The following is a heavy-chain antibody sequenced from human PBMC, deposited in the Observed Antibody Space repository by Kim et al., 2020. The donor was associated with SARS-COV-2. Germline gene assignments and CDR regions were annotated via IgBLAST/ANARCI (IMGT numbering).Heavy chain of an antibody. CDR1: GFSFSNYN. CDR3: ARDRDYDSSGYSGY. D-gene: IGHD3-22*01. V-gene: IGHV3-21*01. J-gene: IGHJ4*02. Sequence: GGSLRLSCAASGFSFSNYNINWVRQAPGKGLEWVSSVSHSNSYIYYADSVKGRFTISRDNAKNSVYLQMNSLRAEDTALYYCARDRDYDSSGYSGYWGQG. CDR2: VSHSNSYI.